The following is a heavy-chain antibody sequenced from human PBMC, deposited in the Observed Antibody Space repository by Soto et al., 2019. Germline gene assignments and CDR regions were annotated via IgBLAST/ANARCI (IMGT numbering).Heavy chain of an antibody. V-gene: IGHV1-69*13. CDR2: IIPIFGTA. CDR1: GGTFSSYA. CDR3: ARGITMIVVVRYYYYGMDV. Sequence: PVKVSCKASGGTFSSYAISWVRQAPGQGLEWMGGIIPIFGTANYAQKFQGRVTITADESTSTAYMELSSLRSEDTAVYYCARGITMIVVVRYYYYGMDVWGQGTTVTVSS. J-gene: IGHJ6*02. D-gene: IGHD3-22*01.